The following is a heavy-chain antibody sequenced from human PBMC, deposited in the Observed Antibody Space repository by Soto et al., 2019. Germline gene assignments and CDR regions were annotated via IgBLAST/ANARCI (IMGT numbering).Heavy chain of an antibody. J-gene: IGHJ1*01. V-gene: IGHV3-30*18. Sequence: GGSLRLSCAASGFTSSSYGMHWVRQAPGKGLEWVAVISYDGSNKYYADSVKGRFTISRDNSKNTLYLQMNSLRAEDTAVYYCAKDIAAREYFQHWGQGTLVTVSS. CDR3: AKDIAAREYFQH. D-gene: IGHD6-6*01. CDR1: GFTSSSYG. CDR2: ISYDGSNK.